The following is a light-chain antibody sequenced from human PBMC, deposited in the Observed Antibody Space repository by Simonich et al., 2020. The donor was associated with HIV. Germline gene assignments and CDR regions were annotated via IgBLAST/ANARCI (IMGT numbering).Light chain of an antibody. J-gene: IGKJ2*01. V-gene: IGKV3-11*01. CDR1: KSVSSY. CDR3: QQRSYWMYT. Sequence: EIVMTQSPATLSVSPGERATLSCRARKSVSSYLAWYQQKPGQAPRLLIYDASNRATCIPARFSGSGSGTDFTLTISSLEPEDFAVYYCQQRSYWMYTFGQGTKLEIK. CDR2: DAS.